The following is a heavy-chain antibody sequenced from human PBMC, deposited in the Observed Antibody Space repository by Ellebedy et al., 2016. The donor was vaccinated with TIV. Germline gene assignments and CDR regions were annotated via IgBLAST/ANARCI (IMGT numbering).Heavy chain of an antibody. Sequence: GESLKISXAASGFSFSSYSMNWVRQAPGKGLEWVSSISSSSTILYADSVQGRFTISRDNANNSLYLQMNSLRDEDTAVYYCARARGKYCGGDCYFDYWGQGTLVTVSS. CDR2: ISSSSTI. D-gene: IGHD2-21*01. CDR3: ARARGKYCGGDCYFDY. CDR1: GFSFSSYS. J-gene: IGHJ4*02. V-gene: IGHV3-48*02.